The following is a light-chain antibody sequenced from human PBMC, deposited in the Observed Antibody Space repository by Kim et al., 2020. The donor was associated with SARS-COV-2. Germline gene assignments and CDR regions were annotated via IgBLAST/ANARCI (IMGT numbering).Light chain of an antibody. CDR3: QQRSNWPQFT. V-gene: IGKV3-11*01. CDR2: AAS. CDR1: QRVISY. J-gene: IGKJ3*01. Sequence: SPGEEATLSCRARQRVISYLAWYHQKPRQAPRLLIYAASNRATGIPARFSGSGSGTDFTLPISSLVPEDFSVYYCQQRSNWPQFTFGPGTKVDIK.